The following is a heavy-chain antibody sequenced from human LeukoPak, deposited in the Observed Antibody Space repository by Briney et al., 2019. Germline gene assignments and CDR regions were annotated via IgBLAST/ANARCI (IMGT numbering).Heavy chain of an antibody. Sequence: SETLSLTCTVSGGSISSSSYYWGWIRQPPGKGLEWIASMYYSGSTYYNPSLKSRVTISVDTSKNQFSLKLSSVTAADTAVYYCAREDGYNSFDYWGQGTLVTVSS. CDR3: AREDGYNSFDY. D-gene: IGHD5-24*01. CDR2: MYYSGST. CDR1: GGSISSSSYY. V-gene: IGHV4-39*07. J-gene: IGHJ4*02.